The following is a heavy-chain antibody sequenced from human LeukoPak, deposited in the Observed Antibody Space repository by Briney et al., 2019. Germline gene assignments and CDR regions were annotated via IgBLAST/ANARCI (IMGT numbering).Heavy chain of an antibody. CDR2: MNPNSGNS. CDR3: ARFSPDENHGDYAFDY. D-gene: IGHD4-17*01. V-gene: IGHV1-8*01. J-gene: IGHJ4*02. CDR1: GYTFTNYD. Sequence: ASVRVSCKASGYTFTNYDINWVRQTTGQGLEWIGWMNPNSGNSGYAQELQGRATMTRDTSISTAYMELSSLTSEDTALYYCARFSPDENHGDYAFDYWGQGTLVTVSS.